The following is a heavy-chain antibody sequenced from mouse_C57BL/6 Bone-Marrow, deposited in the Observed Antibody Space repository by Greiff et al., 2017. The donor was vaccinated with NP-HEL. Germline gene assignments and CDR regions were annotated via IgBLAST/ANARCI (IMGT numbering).Heavy chain of an antibody. CDR1: GYTFTSYW. J-gene: IGHJ3*01. D-gene: IGHD2-3*01. CDR3: ARGEWLLPLVFAY. Sequence: DQLQQPGAELVKPGASVKLSCKASGYTFTSYWMHWVKQRPGRGLEWIGRIDPNSGGTKYNEKFKSKATLTVDKPSSTAYMQLSSLTSEYSAVYYCARGEWLLPLVFAYWGQGTLVTVSA. V-gene: IGHV1-72*01. CDR2: IDPNSGGT.